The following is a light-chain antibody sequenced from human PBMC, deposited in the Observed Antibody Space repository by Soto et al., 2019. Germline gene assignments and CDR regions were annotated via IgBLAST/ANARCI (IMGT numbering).Light chain of an antibody. CDR3: QQGHNWPLT. J-gene: IGKJ2*01. CDR2: SAS. V-gene: IGKV3-15*01. CDR1: QSISTE. Sequence: EIAMTQSPATLSVSPGERATLSCRASQSISTELAWYQQIPGQPPRLLIYSASTRATGVPARFTGRGSGSECTLTISGLQSEDFAIYYCQQGHNWPLTFGQGTRLEI.